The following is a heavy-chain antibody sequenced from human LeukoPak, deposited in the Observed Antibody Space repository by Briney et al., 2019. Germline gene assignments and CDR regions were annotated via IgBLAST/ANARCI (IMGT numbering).Heavy chain of an antibody. J-gene: IGHJ4*02. CDR3: ARDVIGGSIAAAGTKYFDY. CDR2: IYSGGST. D-gene: IGHD6-13*01. CDR1: GFTVSSNY. V-gene: IGHV3-53*01. Sequence: GGSLRLSCAASGFTVSSNYMSWVRQAPGKGLEWVSVIYSGGSTYYADSVKGRFTISRDNAKNSLYLQMNSLRAEDTAVYYCARDVIGGSIAAAGTKYFDYWGQGTLVTVSS.